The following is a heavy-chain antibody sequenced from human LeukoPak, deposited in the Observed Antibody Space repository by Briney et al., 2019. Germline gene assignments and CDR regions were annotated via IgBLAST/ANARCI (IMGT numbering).Heavy chain of an antibody. CDR2: IYYSGST. V-gene: IGHV4-59*01. CDR3: AREDGDGYNSFFDY. CDR1: GGSISSYY. Sequence: SETLSLTCTVSGGSISSYYWSWIRQHPGMGLEGIGYIYYSGSTNYNPSLKSRVTISVDTSKNQFSLKLSSVTAADTAVYYCAREDGDGYNSFFDYWGQGTLVTVSS. D-gene: IGHD5-24*01. J-gene: IGHJ4*02.